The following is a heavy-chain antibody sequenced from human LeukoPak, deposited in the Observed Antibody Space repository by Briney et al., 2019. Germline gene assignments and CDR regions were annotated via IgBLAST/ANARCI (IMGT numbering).Heavy chain of an antibody. CDR3: AGKDYSGWYSH. J-gene: IGHJ4*02. CDR2: IYHSGST. Sequence: SETLSLTCAVSGGSISSNNWWSWVRQPPGRGLEWIGEIYHSGSTNYNPSLKGRVTISVDKFKNQFSLNLNSVTAADTAVYYCAGKDYSGWYSHWGQGTLVTVSS. D-gene: IGHD6-19*01. CDR1: GGSISSNNW. V-gene: IGHV4-4*02.